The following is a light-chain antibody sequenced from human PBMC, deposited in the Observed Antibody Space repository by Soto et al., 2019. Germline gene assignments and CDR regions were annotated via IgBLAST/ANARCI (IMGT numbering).Light chain of an antibody. CDR2: EVS. Sequence: QSALTQPPSVSGSPGQSVTISCTGTSSDVGDYNHVSWYQQSPGTVPKLIIYEVSSRPSGVPDRFSGSKSGNTASLTISGLQAEDEADYYCNLYTTSNHYLFGIGTKVTV. V-gene: IGLV2-18*01. J-gene: IGLJ1*01. CDR1: SSDVGDYNH. CDR3: NLYTTSNHYL.